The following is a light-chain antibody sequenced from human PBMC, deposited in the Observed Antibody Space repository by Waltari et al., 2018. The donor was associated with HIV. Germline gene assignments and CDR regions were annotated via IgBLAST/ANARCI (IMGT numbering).Light chain of an antibody. CDR1: QSISTW. CDR2: SAS. J-gene: IGKJ1*01. Sequence: DIQMTQSPSTLSASVGDRVTISCRASQSISTWMAWYQQKPGRAPSLLIYSASTIESGVPSRFSGSGSGTEFTLTINSLQPDDFATYYCQQYYSSSAFGQGTKVEIK. V-gene: IGKV1-5*03. CDR3: QQYYSSSA.